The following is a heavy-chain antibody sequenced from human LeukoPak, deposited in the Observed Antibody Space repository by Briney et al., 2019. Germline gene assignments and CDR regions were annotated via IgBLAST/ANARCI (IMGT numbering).Heavy chain of an antibody. CDR2: ISYDGSNK. CDR1: GFTFSSYG. CDR3: AKDGLPSDFWSGYYTY. Sequence: PGGSLRLSCAASGFTFSSYGMRWVRQAPGKGLEWVAVISYDGSNKYYADSVKGRFTISRDNSKNTLYLQVNSLRAEDTAVYYCAKDGLPSDFWSGYYTYWGLGTLVTVSS. J-gene: IGHJ4*02. D-gene: IGHD3-3*01. V-gene: IGHV3-30*18.